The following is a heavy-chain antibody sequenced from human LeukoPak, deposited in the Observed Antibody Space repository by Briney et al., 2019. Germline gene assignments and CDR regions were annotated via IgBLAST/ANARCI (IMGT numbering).Heavy chain of an antibody. CDR1: GYTFTGYY. V-gene: IGHV1-2*02. D-gene: IGHD2-8*01. Sequence: ASVKVSCKASGYTFTGYYMHWVRQAPGQGLEWMGWINPNSGGTNYAQKFQGRVTMTRDTSISTAYMELSRLRSDDTAVYYCARGADIVLMVYAIGGAFDIWGQGTMVTVSS. CDR3: ARGADIVLMVYAIGGAFDI. J-gene: IGHJ3*02. CDR2: INPNSGGT.